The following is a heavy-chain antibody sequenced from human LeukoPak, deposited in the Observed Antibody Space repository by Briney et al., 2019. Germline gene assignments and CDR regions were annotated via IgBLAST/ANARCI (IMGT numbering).Heavy chain of an antibody. CDR1: GFPFSTYW. J-gene: IGHJ4*02. V-gene: IGHV3-7*01. Sequence: GGSLRLSCAASGFPFSTYWMAWVRQAPGKGLDWVANIRKDGGAKFYAASVKGRFIISRDNAKNSLYLQMNNLRDEDTAVYYCASSHDSSGNDWGQGTLVTV. CDR2: IRKDGGAK. D-gene: IGHD3-22*01. CDR3: ASSHDSSGND.